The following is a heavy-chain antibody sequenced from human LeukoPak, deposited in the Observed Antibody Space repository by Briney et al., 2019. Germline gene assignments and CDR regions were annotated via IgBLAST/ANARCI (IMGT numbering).Heavy chain of an antibody. Sequence: ASETLSLTCTVSGGSISSSSYYWGWIRQPPGKGLEWIGSIYYSGSTYYNPSLKSRVTISVDTSKNQFSLKLSSVTAADTAVYYCGRQGEMANDYWGQGTLVTVSS. CDR1: GGSISSSSYY. CDR2: IYYSGST. V-gene: IGHV4-39*01. J-gene: IGHJ4*02. D-gene: IGHD5-24*01. CDR3: GRQGEMANDY.